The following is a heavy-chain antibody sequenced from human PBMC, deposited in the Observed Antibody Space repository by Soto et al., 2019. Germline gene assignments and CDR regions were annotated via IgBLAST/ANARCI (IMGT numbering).Heavy chain of an antibody. CDR1: GGTLNKHA. J-gene: IGHJ3*01. CDR2: IIPMFGIP. V-gene: IGHV1-69*01. Sequence: QVQLVQSGAEVKKPGSSVKVSCKASGGTLNKHAITWVRRAPGQGLEWLGGIIPMFGIPNYPQKFQGRVTMTADDSTNTSHMELNSLTSDDTAVYYCARGGTSGWLKGAYDVWGQGTMVTVSS. CDR3: ARGGTSGWLKGAYDV. D-gene: IGHD6-19*01.